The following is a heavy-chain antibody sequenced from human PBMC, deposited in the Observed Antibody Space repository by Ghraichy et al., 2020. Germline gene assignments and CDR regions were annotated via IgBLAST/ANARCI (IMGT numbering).Heavy chain of an antibody. Sequence: SETLSLTCPVSGGSISSNSYYWDWIRQPPGKGLEWIASIYYRGNTYYNPSLRSRVIISVDTSKTQFSLNLTSVTAADAAVDYCARRARTYFDYWGPGTLVTVSS. J-gene: IGHJ4*02. CDR2: IYYRGNT. V-gene: IGHV4-39*01. CDR3: ARRARTYFDY. CDR1: GGSISSNSYY.